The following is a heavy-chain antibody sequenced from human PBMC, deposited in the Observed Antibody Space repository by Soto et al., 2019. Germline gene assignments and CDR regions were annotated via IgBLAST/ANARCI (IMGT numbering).Heavy chain of an antibody. CDR2: INAGNDNT. CDR1: GYTFTNYA. D-gene: IGHD6-13*01. J-gene: IGHJ4*02. V-gene: IGHV1-3*05. CDR3: ARDYTAAAGHPDY. Sequence: QVQLVQSGAEEKKPGASVKVSCKASGYTFTNYAMHWVRQAPGQRLEGMGWINAGNDNTKYSQKFKGRVTITRDTSASTAYMELSSLRSADTAVYYCARDYTAAAGHPDYWGQGTLVTVSS.